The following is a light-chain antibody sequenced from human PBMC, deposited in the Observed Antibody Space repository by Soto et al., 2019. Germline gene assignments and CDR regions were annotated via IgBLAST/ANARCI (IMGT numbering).Light chain of an antibody. Sequence: DIQLTQSPSFLSTSVGDRVTITCRASQDIRNYLAWFQQKPGKAPNLLIYTASTLQSGVPSRFSGSGSGTEFTLTISSLQPEDFATYYCQQLSRYPYTFGQGTKLEIK. CDR1: QDIRNY. J-gene: IGKJ2*01. CDR2: TAS. CDR3: QQLSRYPYT. V-gene: IGKV1-9*01.